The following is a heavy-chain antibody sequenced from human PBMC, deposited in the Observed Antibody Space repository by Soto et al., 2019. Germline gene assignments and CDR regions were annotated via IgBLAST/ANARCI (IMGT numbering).Heavy chain of an antibody. V-gene: IGHV3-11*06. CDR1: GFNFTDFY. CDR2: ISSSSSYT. Sequence: QVQLEESGGGLVKPGESLRLACAASGFNFTDFYMSWIRQAPGKGLEWISNISSSSSYTDYAESVKGRFTISRDNAKSTLYLQMNSLRAEDTAVDYCARDDPIVTSRPKDAFDFWGQGTMVTVSS. J-gene: IGHJ3*01. CDR3: ARDDPIVTSRPKDAFDF. D-gene: IGHD4-4*01.